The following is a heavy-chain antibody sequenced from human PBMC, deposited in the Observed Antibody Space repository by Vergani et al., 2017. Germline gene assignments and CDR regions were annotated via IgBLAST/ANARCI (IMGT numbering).Heavy chain of an antibody. Sequence: EVDLVESGGGLAQPGGSLRLSCEASGITFWKFGMHWVRQGPGKGLEWVSGISWNSGAVDYADSVRGRFTISRDNAKNSLFLEMNSLRFEDTAVYFCTKGSVYYHDSAGHSYEPYTGFDLWGQGTLVTVSS. V-gene: IGHV3-9*01. CDR1: GITFWKFG. D-gene: IGHD5/OR15-5a*01. CDR2: ISWNSGAV. CDR3: TKGSVYYHDSAGHSYEPYTGFDL. J-gene: IGHJ3*01.